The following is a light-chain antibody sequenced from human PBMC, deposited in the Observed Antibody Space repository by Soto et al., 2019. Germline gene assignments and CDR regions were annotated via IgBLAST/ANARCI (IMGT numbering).Light chain of an antibody. J-gene: IGKJ4*01. CDR2: AS. V-gene: IGKV1-39*01. Sequence: DIQMTQSPSSLSASVGDRVTITCRASQYISTYLAWYQQKPGKAPCLLIFASSLQSGVPPRFSGSGSGTDFTLTISSLHPEDFATYFCQQSYTAPLTFGGGTKVEL. CDR3: QQSYTAPLT. CDR1: QYISTY.